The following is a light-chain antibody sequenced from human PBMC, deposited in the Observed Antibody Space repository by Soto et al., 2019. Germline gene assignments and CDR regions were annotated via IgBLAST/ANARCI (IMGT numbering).Light chain of an antibody. V-gene: IGKV4-1*01. J-gene: IGKJ1*01. CDR2: WAS. CDR3: QQYYSIPWT. Sequence: DIVMTQTLDSLAVSLGERATINCKSSQSVLYNSNNDSYSTWYQQKPGQSPRVLIYWASTRESGVPDRFSGSGSGTDFTLTISSLQAEDVAVYYCQQYYSIPWTFGQGTKVDIK. CDR1: QSVLYNSNNDSY.